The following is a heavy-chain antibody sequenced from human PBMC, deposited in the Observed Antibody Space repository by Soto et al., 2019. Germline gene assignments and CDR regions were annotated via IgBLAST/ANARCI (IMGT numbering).Heavy chain of an antibody. CDR2: IRSSSSYI. V-gene: IGHV3-21*01. D-gene: IGHD6-6*01. CDR3: ARMSIVGRRDYYYGMDV. CDR1: EFSFDIYS. J-gene: IGHJ6*02. Sequence: GGSLRLSCAASEFSFDIYSMNWVRQAPGKGLEWVSSIRSSSSYIYCADSVKGRFSISRDNAKNSVVLQMNSLRVEDTAVYYCARMSIVGRRDYYYGMDVWGQGTTVTVSS.